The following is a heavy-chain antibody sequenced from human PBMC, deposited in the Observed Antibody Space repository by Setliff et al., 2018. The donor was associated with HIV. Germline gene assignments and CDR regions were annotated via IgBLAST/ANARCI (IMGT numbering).Heavy chain of an antibody. CDR2: IYPGDSVT. D-gene: IGHD1-26*01. J-gene: IGHJ4*02. V-gene: IGHV5-51*01. Sequence: PGESLKISCRASGYTFTNYWIGWVRQMPGKGLEWIGVIYPGDSVTRYGPSFQGQVFISADRSITTAYLELSSLKPSDTAMYYCIRRRRAPGTEDLEAVWGQGTLVTVSS. CDR3: IRRRRAPGTEDLEAV. CDR1: GYTFTNYW.